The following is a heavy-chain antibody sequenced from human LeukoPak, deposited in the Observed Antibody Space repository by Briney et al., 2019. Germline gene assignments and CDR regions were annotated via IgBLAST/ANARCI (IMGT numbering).Heavy chain of an antibody. CDR3: AELGITMIGGV. CDR2: ISSSGSTI. D-gene: IGHD3-10*02. J-gene: IGHJ6*04. Sequence: GGSLRLSCAASGFTFSSYEMNWARQAPGKGLEWVSYISSSGSTIYYADSVKGRFTISRDNAKNSLYQQMNSLRAEDTAVYYCAELGITMIGGVWGKGTTVTISS. V-gene: IGHV3-48*03. CDR1: GFTFSSYE.